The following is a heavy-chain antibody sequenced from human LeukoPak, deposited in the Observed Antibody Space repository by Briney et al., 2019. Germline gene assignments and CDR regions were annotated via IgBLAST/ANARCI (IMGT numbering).Heavy chain of an antibody. CDR1: GFSFSSYW. Sequence: PGGSLRLSCEGSGFSFSSYWMTWVRQSPGKGPEWVANIKQDESERYTVDSVKGRFTISRDNAKNSVYLHMNSLRAEDTAVYYCARGRGYSYYYFDYWGQGTLVTVSS. CDR2: IKQDESER. CDR3: ARGRGYSYYYFDY. J-gene: IGHJ4*02. V-gene: IGHV3-7*01. D-gene: IGHD5-18*01.